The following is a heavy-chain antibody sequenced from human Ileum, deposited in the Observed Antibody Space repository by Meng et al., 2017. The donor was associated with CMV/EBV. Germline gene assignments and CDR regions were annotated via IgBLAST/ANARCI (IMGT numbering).Heavy chain of an antibody. CDR1: GYTFTSYG. Sequence: CKASGYTFTSYGFNWVRQAPGQGLEWMGWISAYNGVTTYAEKVQGRVSMTTDTSTSTAYMELRSLTSDDTAVYYCARGEALVVAATSWGQGTLVTVSS. J-gene: IGHJ4*02. CDR2: ISAYNGVT. D-gene: IGHD2-15*01. CDR3: ARGEALVVAATS. V-gene: IGHV1-18*01.